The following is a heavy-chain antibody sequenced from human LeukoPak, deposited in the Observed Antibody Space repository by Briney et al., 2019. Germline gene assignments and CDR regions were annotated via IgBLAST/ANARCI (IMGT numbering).Heavy chain of an antibody. CDR1: GYTFTSYY. D-gene: IGHD3-3*01. CDR3: ARATYYDFWSGSYYYYYGMDV. CDR2: INPSGGST. Sequence: ASVKVSCKASGYTFTSYYMHWVRQAPGQGLEWMGIINPSGGSTSYAQKFQGWVTMTRDTSISTAYMELSRLRSDDTAVYYCARATYYDFWSGSYYYYYGMDVWGQGTTVTVSS. J-gene: IGHJ6*02. V-gene: IGHV1-46*01.